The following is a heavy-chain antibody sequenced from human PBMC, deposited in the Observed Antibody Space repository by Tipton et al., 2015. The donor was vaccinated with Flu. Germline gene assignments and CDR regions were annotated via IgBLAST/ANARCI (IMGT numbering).Heavy chain of an antibody. V-gene: IGHV3-66*03. CDR2: IYIEGYT. CDR1: GLTVSANY. D-gene: IGHD6-13*01. CDR3: ARERHQQLAPRLYYYYHGMDV. J-gene: IGHJ6*02. Sequence: VQLVQSGGGLIQPGGSLRLSCAASGLTVSANYMSWVRQAPGRGLEWVSVIYIEGYTYYADSMKGRFTVSRDNSKSTLYLQMNSLRGEDTAVYYCARERHQQLAPRLYYYYHGMDVWGQGTTVTVSS.